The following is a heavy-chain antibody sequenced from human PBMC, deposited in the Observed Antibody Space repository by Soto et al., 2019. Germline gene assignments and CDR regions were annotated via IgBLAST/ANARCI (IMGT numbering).Heavy chain of an antibody. J-gene: IGHJ6*03. Sequence: GASVKVSCKASGYTFTSYGISWVRQAPGQGLEWMGWISAYNGNTNYAQKLQGRVTMTTDTSTSTAYMELRSLRSDDTAVYYCARDTRPPYDFWSLRSRPYYYYMDVWGKGTTVTVSS. CDR3: ARDTRPPYDFWSLRSRPYYYYMDV. V-gene: IGHV1-18*01. D-gene: IGHD3-3*01. CDR1: GYTFTSYG. CDR2: ISAYNGNT.